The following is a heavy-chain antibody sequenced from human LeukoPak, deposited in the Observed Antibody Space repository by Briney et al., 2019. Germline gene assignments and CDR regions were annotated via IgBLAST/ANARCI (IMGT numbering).Heavy chain of an antibody. CDR3: ARDPAYSGSYFLDY. Sequence: PGGSLRLSCAASGFTFSSFAMNWVRQAPGKGLEWVAVISYDGSNKYYADSVKGRFTISRDNSKNTLYLQMNSLRAEDTAVYYCARDPAYSGSYFLDYWGQGTLVTVSS. J-gene: IGHJ4*02. CDR1: GFTFSSFA. D-gene: IGHD1-26*01. V-gene: IGHV3-30*04. CDR2: ISYDGSNK.